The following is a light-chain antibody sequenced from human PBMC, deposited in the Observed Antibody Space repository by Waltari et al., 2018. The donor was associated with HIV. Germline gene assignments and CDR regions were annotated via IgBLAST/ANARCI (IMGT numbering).Light chain of an antibody. CDR2: DNN. CDR1: SSNLGAGYD. V-gene: IGLV1-40*01. Sequence: QSVVTQPPSVSGAPGQRITISCSGSSSNLGAGYDVHWYQQLPGTAPKVIIYDNNKRPSGVPDRFSGSKSGTSASLAISGLRSEDEADYYCAAWDDSLWVFGGGTKLTVL. CDR3: AAWDDSLWV. J-gene: IGLJ3*02.